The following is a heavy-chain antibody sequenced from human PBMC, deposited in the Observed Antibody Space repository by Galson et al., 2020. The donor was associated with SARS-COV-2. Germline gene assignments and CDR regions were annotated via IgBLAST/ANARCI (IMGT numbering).Heavy chain of an antibody. CDR3: ARDRRYYYGMDV. CDR2: INSDGSST. J-gene: IGHJ6*02. V-gene: IGHV3-74*01. CDR1: GFTFSSYW. Sequence: GGSLRLSCAASGFTFSSYWMHWVRQAPGKGLVWVSRINSDGSSTSYADSVKCRFTISRDNAKNTLYLQMNSLRAEDTAVYYCARDRRYYYGMDVWGQGTTVTVSS.